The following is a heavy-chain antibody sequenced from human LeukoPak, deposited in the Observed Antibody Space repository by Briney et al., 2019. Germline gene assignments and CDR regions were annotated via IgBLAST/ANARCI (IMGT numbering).Heavy chain of an antibody. CDR3: ARVRTPYGYYGLDV. V-gene: IGHV4-59*01. Sequence: SETLSLTCTVTGGSISSYYCSWLRQPRAKGLEGIGYIYYSGSTNYNPSLKSRVTISVDTSKNQFSLKLSSVTAADTAVYYCARVRTPYGYYGLDVWGQGTTVTVSS. J-gene: IGHJ6*02. CDR1: GGSISSYY. CDR2: IYYSGST. D-gene: IGHD3-10*01.